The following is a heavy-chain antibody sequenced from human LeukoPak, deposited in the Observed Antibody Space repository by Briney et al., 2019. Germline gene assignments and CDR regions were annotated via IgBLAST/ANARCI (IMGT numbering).Heavy chain of an antibody. CDR2: IYVTGST. J-gene: IGHJ6*03. V-gene: IGHV4-59*08. Sequence: SQTLSLTCTVSGGSIGTYYWSWIRQSPGKGLEWIGYIYVTGSTRYNPYLQCRVTISVDTSRNQFFLKMSSVTAADTAVYYCARHIGGGIEDMDVWGKGTKVTVSS. CDR3: ARHIGGGIEDMDV. D-gene: IGHD3-16*02. CDR1: GGSIGTYY.